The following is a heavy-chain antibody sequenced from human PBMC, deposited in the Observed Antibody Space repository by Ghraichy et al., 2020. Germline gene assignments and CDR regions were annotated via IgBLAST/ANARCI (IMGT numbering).Heavy chain of an antibody. CDR3: AREGGDCSRGSCAYDYYMDV. J-gene: IGHJ6*03. CDR2: ISNTGTTT. V-gene: IGHV3-48*03. D-gene: IGHD2-15*01. Sequence: ISQISNTGTTTFYADSVRGRFTSSRDNAKNSLYLQMNSLRAEDTAVYYCAREGGDCSRGSCAYDYYMDVWGKGTSV.